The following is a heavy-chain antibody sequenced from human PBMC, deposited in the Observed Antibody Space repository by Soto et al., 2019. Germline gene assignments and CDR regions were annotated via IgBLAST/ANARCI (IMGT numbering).Heavy chain of an antibody. Sequence: TSETLSLTCTVSSGSIISSSYYCVLIRQPPGKGLEWIGYIYYSGSTNYNPSLKSRVTISVDTSKNQFSLKLSSVTAADTALYHCARHQGELLQHFAYWGTGTLVTVSS. V-gene: IGHV4-39*01. D-gene: IGHD1-7*01. CDR3: ARHQGELLQHFAY. CDR1: SGSIISSSYY. CDR2: IYYSGST. J-gene: IGHJ4*02.